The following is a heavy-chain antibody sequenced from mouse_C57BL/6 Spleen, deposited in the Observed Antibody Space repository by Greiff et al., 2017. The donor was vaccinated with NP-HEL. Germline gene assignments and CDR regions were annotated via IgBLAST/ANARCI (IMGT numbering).Heavy chain of an antibody. CDR3: TRDRHYYGSSYDYAMDY. V-gene: IGHV5-9-1*02. CDR1: GFTFSSYA. Sequence: EVKLVESGEGLVKPGGSLKLSCAASGFTFSSYAMSWVRQTPEQRLEWVAYISSGGDYIYYAATVKGRFTISRDNARNTLYLQMSSLKSEDTAMYYCTRDRHYYGSSYDYAMDYWGQGTSVTVSS. D-gene: IGHD1-1*01. CDR2: ISSGGDYI. J-gene: IGHJ4*01.